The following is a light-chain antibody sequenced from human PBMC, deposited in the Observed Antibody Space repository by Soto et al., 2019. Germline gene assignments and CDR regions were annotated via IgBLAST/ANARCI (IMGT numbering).Light chain of an antibody. J-gene: IGLJ2*01. V-gene: IGLV3-25*02. CDR1: ALPKQY. CDR3: QSADSSGTVV. CDR2: KDS. Sequence: SYELTQPPSVSVSPGQTARITCSGDALPKQYAYWYQQKPGQAPVLVIYKDSERPSGIPERFSGSSSGTTVTLTISGVQAXXXXXYXCQSADSSGTVVFGGGTKLTVL.